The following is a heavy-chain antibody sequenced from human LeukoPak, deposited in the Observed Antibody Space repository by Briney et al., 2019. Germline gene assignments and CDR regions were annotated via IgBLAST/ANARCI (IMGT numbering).Heavy chain of an antibody. D-gene: IGHD2-15*01. Sequence: PGGSLRLSCAASGFSFSGSAMHWVRQASGKGLEWVGRIRSKANSYATAYAASVKGRFTISRDDSKNTAYLQMNSLKTEDTAVYYCTPTPGLLLFDYWGQGTLVTVSS. CDR1: GFSFSGSA. CDR2: IRSKANSYAT. V-gene: IGHV3-73*01. J-gene: IGHJ4*02. CDR3: TPTPGLLLFDY.